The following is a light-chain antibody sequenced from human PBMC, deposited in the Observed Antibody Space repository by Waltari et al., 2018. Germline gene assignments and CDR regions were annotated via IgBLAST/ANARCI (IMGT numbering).Light chain of an antibody. CDR1: QSVSSN. CDR3: QQYNNWPTFT. J-gene: IGKJ3*01. V-gene: IGKV3-15*01. CDR2: GAS. Sequence: EIVMTQSPATLSVSPGERATLSCRASQSVSSNLAWYQQKPGQAPRLLSYGASTRATGIPARFSGSGSGTEFTLTISSLQSEDFAVYYCQQYNNWPTFTFGPGTKVDIK.